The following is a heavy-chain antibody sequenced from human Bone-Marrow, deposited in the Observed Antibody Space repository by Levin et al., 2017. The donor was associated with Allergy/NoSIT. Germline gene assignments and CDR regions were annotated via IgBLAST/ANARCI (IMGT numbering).Heavy chain of an antibody. J-gene: IGHJ4*02. V-gene: IGHV5-51*01. Sequence: GESLKISCKTSSDSLAKYWIGWVRQMPGKGLEWMGIIYPGDSDTRYNPSFQALNTISADKSISTAYLQWSSLKTSDTATYYCARGSDISGYYFDFWGQGTLVTVSS. CDR1: SDSLAKYW. CDR2: IYPGDSDT. D-gene: IGHD3-22*01. CDR3: ARGSDISGYYFDF.